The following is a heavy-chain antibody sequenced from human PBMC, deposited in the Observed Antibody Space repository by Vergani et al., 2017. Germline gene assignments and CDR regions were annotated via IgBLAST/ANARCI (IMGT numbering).Heavy chain of an antibody. CDR3: ARCGPGGRRDGYCYGMDV. V-gene: IGHV1-69*04. CDR1: GGPFSSYA. CDR2: IIPILGIA. D-gene: IGHD5-24*01. J-gene: IGHJ6*02. Sequence: QVQLVQSGAEVKKPGFSVKVSCKASGGPFSSYAISWVRQAPGQGLEWMGRIIPILGIANYAQKCQGSVTITADKSTGTAYMELSSLRSEDTAVFYCARCGPGGRRDGYCYGMDVWGQGTTVTVSS.